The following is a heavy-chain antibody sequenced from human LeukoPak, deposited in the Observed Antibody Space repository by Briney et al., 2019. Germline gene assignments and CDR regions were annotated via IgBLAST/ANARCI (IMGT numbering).Heavy chain of an antibody. CDR3: ARDHYDTAEGIDH. Sequence: ASVKVSCKASGYTFTGYYMHWVRQAPGQGLEWMGWINPNSGGTNYAQKFQGRVTMTRDTSISTAYMELSRLRSDDTAVYYCARDHYDTAEGIDHWGQGTLVTVSS. V-gene: IGHV1-2*02. J-gene: IGHJ4*02. CDR1: GYTFTGYY. D-gene: IGHD3-9*01. CDR2: INPNSGGT.